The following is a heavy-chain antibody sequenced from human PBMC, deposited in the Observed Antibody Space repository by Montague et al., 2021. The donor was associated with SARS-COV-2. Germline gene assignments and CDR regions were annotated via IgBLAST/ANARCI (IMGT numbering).Heavy chain of an antibody. CDR1: GGSVSDYY. V-gene: IGHV4-34*01. J-gene: IGHJ5*02. CDR3: ARGPRITMIVVVITDIWFDP. D-gene: IGHD3-22*01. CDR2: INHSGST. Sequence: SETLSLTCAVYGGSVSDYYWSWIRQPPGKGLEWIGEINHSGSTNYNPSRKSRVTTSVDTSKNQFSLKLTSVTVADTAVYYCARGPRITMIVVVITDIWFDPWGQGTLVTVSS.